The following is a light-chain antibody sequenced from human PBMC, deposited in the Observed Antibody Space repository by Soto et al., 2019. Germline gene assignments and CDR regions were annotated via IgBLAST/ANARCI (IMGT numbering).Light chain of an antibody. Sequence: AIQLTQSPSSLSASVGDRVTITYRASQGISSALAWYQQKPGKAPKLLIYDASSLESGVPSRFSGSGSGTDFTLTISSLQPEDFAPYYCQQFNSYPLITFGQGTRLEIK. CDR1: QGISSA. V-gene: IGKV1-13*02. CDR2: DAS. J-gene: IGKJ5*01. CDR3: QQFNSYPLIT.